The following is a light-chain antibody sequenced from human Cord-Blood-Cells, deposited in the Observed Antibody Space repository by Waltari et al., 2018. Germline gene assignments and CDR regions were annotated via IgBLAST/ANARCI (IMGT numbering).Light chain of an antibody. CDR2: DVS. CDR3: CSYAGSYKV. Sequence: QSALTQPRSVSGSPGQSVTISCTGTSSDVGGYNYVSWYQQHPGKAPKLMIYDVSKRPSGVPYHFSGSKSGNTASLTISGLQAEDEADYYCCSYAGSYKVFGTGTKVTVL. J-gene: IGLJ1*01. CDR1: SSDVGGYNY. V-gene: IGLV2-11*01.